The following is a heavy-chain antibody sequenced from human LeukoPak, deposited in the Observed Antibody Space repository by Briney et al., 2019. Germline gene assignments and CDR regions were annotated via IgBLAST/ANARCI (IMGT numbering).Heavy chain of an antibody. CDR1: GGSVSSGSYY. V-gene: IGHV4-61*01. D-gene: IGHD4-17*01. Sequence: SETLSLTRTVSGGSVSSGSYYWRWIRQPPGKGLEWIGYTYYSGSTNYNPSLKSRVTISVDTSKNQFSLKLSSVTAADTAVYYCAREGDYSLDYWGQGTLVTVSS. CDR2: TYYSGST. CDR3: AREGDYSLDY. J-gene: IGHJ4*02.